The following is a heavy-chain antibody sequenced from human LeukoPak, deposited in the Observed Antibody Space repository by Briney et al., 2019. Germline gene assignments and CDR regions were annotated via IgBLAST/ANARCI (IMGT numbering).Heavy chain of an antibody. D-gene: IGHD3-10*01. J-gene: IGHJ6*03. V-gene: IGHV1-69*05. CDR1: GGTFSSYA. CDR2: IIPIFGTA. Sequence: SVKVSCKASGGTFSSYAISWVRQAPGQGLEWMGGIIPIFGTANYAQKFQGGVTITTDESTSTAYMELSSLRSEDTAVYYCARAKQHYGSGSFYYYYMDVWGKGTTVTVSS. CDR3: ARAKQHYGSGSFYYYYMDV.